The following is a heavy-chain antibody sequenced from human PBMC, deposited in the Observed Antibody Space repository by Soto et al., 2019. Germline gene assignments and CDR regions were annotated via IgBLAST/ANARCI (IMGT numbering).Heavy chain of an antibody. Sequence: SETLSLTCAVYGGSFSGYYWSWIRQPPGKGLEWIGEIDHSGSTNYNPSLKSRVTISVDTSKNQFSLKLSSVTAADTAVYYCARGGSSWYSRGNWFDPWGQGTLVTVSS. CDR3: ARGGSSWYSRGNWFDP. CDR1: GGSFSGYY. D-gene: IGHD6-13*01. J-gene: IGHJ5*02. CDR2: IDHSGST. V-gene: IGHV4-34*01.